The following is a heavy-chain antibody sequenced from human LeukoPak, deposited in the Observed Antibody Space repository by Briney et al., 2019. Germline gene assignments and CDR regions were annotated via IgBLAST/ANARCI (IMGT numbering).Heavy chain of an antibody. V-gene: IGHV3-21*01. CDR1: GFTFSSYS. Sequence: GGSLRLSCAASGFTFSSYSMNWVRQAPGKGLEWVSSISSSSTYIYYADSVKGRFTISRDNAKNSLFLQMNSLRAEDTAVYYCARSPTSPLYYYDSSGCYYDPYNWFDPWGQGTLVTVSS. CDR2: ISSSSTYI. CDR3: ARSPTSPLYYYDSSGCYYDPYNWFDP. D-gene: IGHD3-22*01. J-gene: IGHJ5*02.